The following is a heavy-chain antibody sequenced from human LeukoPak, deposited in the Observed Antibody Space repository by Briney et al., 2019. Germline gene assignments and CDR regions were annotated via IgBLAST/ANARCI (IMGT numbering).Heavy chain of an antibody. V-gene: IGHV3-53*05. CDR3: TKGGGTGYSSSWYSH. CDR2: IYSDGST. J-gene: IGHJ4*02. CDR1: GFTVSRNY. D-gene: IGHD6-13*01. Sequence: GGSLRLSCAASGFTVSRNYMSWVRQAPGKGLEWVSVIYSDGSTYHADSAKGRFTISRDNSKNTLYLQMNSLRAEDTAVYYCTKGGGTGYSSSWYSHWGQGTLVTVSS.